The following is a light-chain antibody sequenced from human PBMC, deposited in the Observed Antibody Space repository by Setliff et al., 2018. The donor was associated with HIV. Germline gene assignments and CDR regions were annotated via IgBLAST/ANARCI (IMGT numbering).Light chain of an antibody. Sequence: QSALTQPASVSGSPGQSITMSCTGTSSDVGGHNYVSWYQQHPGEAPRLLIYDVSYRPSGISRRFSGSKSGSTASLTISGLQTEDEADYYCSSYTSSSTLVFGTGTKVTVL. J-gene: IGLJ1*01. CDR3: SSYTSSSTLV. V-gene: IGLV2-14*03. CDR1: SSDVGGHNY. CDR2: DVS.